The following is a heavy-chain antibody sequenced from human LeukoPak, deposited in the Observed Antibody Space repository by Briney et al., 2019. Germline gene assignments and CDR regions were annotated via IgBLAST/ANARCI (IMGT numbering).Heavy chain of an antibody. J-gene: IGHJ6*03. CDR2: IIPIFGTA. D-gene: IGHD2-2*01. Sequence: SVKVSCKASGGTFSSYAISWVRQAPRQGLEWMGGIIPIFGTANYAQKFQGRVTITADESTSTAYMELSSLRSEDTAVYYCASLLGSTPFFYYMDVWGKGTTVTVSS. CDR1: GGTFSSYA. CDR3: ASLLGSTPFFYYMDV. V-gene: IGHV1-69*01.